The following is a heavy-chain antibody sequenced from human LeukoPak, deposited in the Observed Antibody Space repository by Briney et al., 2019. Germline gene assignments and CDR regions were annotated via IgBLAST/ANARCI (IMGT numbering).Heavy chain of an antibody. Sequence: SETLSLTCTVSGGSISSSSYYWGWIRQPPGKGLEWIGSIYYSGSTYYNPSLKSRVTISVDTSKNQFSLKLSSVTAADTAVYYCARGLRFIQAPGYYYMDVWGKGTTVTVS. CDR1: GGSISSSSYY. CDR2: IYYSGST. CDR3: ARGLRFIQAPGYYYMDV. D-gene: IGHD3-16*02. J-gene: IGHJ6*03. V-gene: IGHV4-39*07.